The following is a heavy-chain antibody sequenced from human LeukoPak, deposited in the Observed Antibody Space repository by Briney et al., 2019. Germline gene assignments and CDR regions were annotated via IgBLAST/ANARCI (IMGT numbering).Heavy chain of an antibody. D-gene: IGHD2-8*02. CDR3: AKDPGASVSGFYMDV. Sequence: GGSLRLSCAASGFTFRNYGMHWVRQATGKGLAWVSFIWSDGNNRFYADSVKGRFTISRDNSKNMLYLQMDTLRAEDTALYYCAKDPGASVSGFYMDVWGKGTTVIVSS. J-gene: IGHJ6*03. CDR1: GFTFRNYG. CDR2: IWSDGNNR. V-gene: IGHV3-30*02.